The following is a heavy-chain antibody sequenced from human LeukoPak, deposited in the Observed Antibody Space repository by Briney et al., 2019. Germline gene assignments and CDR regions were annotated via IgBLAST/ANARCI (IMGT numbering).Heavy chain of an antibody. CDR1: GDSINSGSYY. Sequence: SETLSLTCTVSGDSINSGSYYWGWIRQPPGKGLEWIVSTSYRGTPSYNPSLGSLVPMSVDTSKNQFSLNLKSVTAADTAVFYCARTTLLWYFDNWGPGALVAVSS. CDR3: ARTTLLWYFDN. V-gene: IGHV4-39*01. D-gene: IGHD1-14*01. J-gene: IGHJ4*01. CDR2: TSYRGTP.